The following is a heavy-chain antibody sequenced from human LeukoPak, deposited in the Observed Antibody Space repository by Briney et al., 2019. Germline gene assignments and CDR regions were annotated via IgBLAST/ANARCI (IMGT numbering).Heavy chain of an antibody. CDR1: GFTFSVYA. Sequence: GGSLRLSCAASGFTFSVYAMSWVRQAPGKGLEWVSAISGSSGSTYYADSVKGRFTISRDNSKNTLYLQMNSLRAEDTAVYYCAKQNNWNYGAFDIWGQGTMVTVSS. V-gene: IGHV3-23*01. CDR3: AKQNNWNYGAFDI. CDR2: ISGSSGST. J-gene: IGHJ3*02. D-gene: IGHD1-7*01.